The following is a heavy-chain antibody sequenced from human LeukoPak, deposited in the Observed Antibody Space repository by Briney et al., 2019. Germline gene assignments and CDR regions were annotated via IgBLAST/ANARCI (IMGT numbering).Heavy chain of an antibody. D-gene: IGHD5-18*01. V-gene: IGHV1-2*02. J-gene: IGHJ3*02. CDR3: ARGYSYGYQRDAFDI. CDR2: INPLSGGT. CDR1: GYTFTAYY. Sequence: ASVKVSCKASGYTFTAYYMHWVRQAPGQGLEWGGWINPLSGGTNYAQKFQGRVTMTRDTSISTAYMELSRLRSDDTAVYYCARGYSYGYQRDAFDIWGQGAMVTVSS.